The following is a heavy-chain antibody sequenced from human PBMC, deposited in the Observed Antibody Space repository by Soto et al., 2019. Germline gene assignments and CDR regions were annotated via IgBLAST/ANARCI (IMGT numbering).Heavy chain of an antibody. CDR2: VSHDGRT. D-gene: IGHD6-13*01. CDR1: GDSISAANW. Sequence: NPSETLSLTCAVSGDSISAANWWSWIRQPPGQGLVWIGEVSHDGRTTYNPSLRSRVTISMDKSKNHFSLNLSSVTAADTAVYFCARTEAAAGDFDFWGRGTLVTVSS. V-gene: IGHV4-4*02. J-gene: IGHJ4*02. CDR3: ARTEAAAGDFDF.